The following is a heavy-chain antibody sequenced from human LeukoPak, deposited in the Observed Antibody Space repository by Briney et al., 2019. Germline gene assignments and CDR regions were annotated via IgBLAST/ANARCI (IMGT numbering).Heavy chain of an antibody. Sequence: GGSLRLSCAGSGFTFGGYGMHWFLQTPGKGLEWVAVIAYDGSRAFYADSVKGRFTISRDNSKNTMSVPMDDLRAEDTAVYYCTRYNNDHFDYWGQGTLLTVSS. J-gene: IGHJ4*02. CDR1: GFTFGGYG. CDR2: IAYDGSRA. CDR3: TRYNNDHFDY. D-gene: IGHD1-14*01. V-gene: IGHV3-33*01.